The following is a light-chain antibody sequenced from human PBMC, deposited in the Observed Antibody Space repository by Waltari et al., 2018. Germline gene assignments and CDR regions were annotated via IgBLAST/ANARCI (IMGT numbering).Light chain of an antibody. CDR3: ALYMGSGIWV. J-gene: IGLJ3*02. CDR1: SGSLSPTSS. Sequence: QTVVTQEPSLSVSPGGTVTLTCALSSGSLSPTSSATWYQQTPGPAPHTLVYKANARSSGVPDRFSGSILGNTAALTITGAQADDESDYYCALYMGSGIWVFGGGTRLTVL. CDR2: KAN. V-gene: IGLV8-61*01.